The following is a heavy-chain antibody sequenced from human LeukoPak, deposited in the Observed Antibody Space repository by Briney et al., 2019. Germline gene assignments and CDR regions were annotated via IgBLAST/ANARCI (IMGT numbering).Heavy chain of an antibody. D-gene: IGHD6-19*01. J-gene: IGHJ3*02. CDR2: IVVGSGNT. CDR1: GFTFTSSA. CDR3: AAESGWDDAFDI. Sequence: SVKVSCKASGFTFTSSAVQWVRQARGQRLEWIGWIVVGSGNTNYAQKFQERVTITRDMSTSTAYMELSSLRSEDTAVYYCAAESGWDDAFDIWGQGTMVTVSS. V-gene: IGHV1-58*01.